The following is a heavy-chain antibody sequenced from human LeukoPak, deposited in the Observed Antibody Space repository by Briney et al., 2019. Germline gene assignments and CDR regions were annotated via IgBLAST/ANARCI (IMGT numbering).Heavy chain of an antibody. V-gene: IGHV4-39*01. Sequence: SETLSLTCTVSGGSISSGSFYWGWIRQPPGKGLDYIGSMFYSGSTYYNPSLKSRVTISVDMSENQFSLKLSSVTAADTAVYYCARLWSGLRPPDYWGQGTLVTVSS. CDR2: MFYSGST. CDR3: ARLWSGLRPPDY. J-gene: IGHJ4*02. D-gene: IGHD3-3*01. CDR1: GGSISSGSFY.